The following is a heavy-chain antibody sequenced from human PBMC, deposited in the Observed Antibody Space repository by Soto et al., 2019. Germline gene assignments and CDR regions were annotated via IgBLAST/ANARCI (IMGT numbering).Heavy chain of an antibody. D-gene: IGHD3-9*01. J-gene: IGHJ4*02. CDR3: ARHATYYDILSGYYFDY. Sequence: PVESLKISCKGSGYIFTSYWISCFRQRRVEVLEWMAIINPGDSETKYSPSFQGQVTISADKSINTAYLQWSSLRASDTAMYYCARHATYYDILSGYYFDYWGQGTQVTVSS. CDR1: GYIFTSYW. V-gene: IGHV5-51*01. CDR2: INPGDSET.